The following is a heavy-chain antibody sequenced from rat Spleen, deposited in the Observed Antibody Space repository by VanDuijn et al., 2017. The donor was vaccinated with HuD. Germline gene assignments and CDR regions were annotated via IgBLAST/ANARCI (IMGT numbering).Heavy chain of an antibody. CDR2: ISYDGGNT. V-gene: IGHV5-7*01. J-gene: IGHJ1*01. D-gene: IGHD2-7*01. CDR1: GFTFSDCY. CDR3: TRQGYLRDWYFDF. Sequence: EVQLVESGGDLVQPGRSLKLSCAASGFTFSDCYMAWVRQAPTKGLEWVATISYDGGNTYYRDSVKGRFTISRDDAKSTLYLQMDSLRSEDTATYYCTRQGYLRDWYFDFWGPGTMVTVSS.